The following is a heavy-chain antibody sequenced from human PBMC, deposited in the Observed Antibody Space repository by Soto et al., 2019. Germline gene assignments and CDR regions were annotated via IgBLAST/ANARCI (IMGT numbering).Heavy chain of an antibody. V-gene: IGHV1-18*04. CDR3: ASVLLVTIFAGESAFDS. CDR1: GYTFTSYG. Sequence: GASVKVSCKASGYTFTSYGISWVRQAPGQGLDWMGLISAYNGNTNYAQKLQGRVTMTTDPSTSTAYMELRSLRSDDPAVYYCASVLLVTIFAGESAFDSWGKGKMVTVSS. CDR2: ISAYNGNT. D-gene: IGHD3-9*01. J-gene: IGHJ3*02.